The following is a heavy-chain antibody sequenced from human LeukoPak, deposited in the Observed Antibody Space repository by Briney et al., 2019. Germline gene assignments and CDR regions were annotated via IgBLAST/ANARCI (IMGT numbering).Heavy chain of an antibody. CDR3: ARDESGITMVRGVIISTLYYYYYMDV. Sequence: SGTLSLTWAVSGGSISSSNWWSWVRQPPGKGLEWIGEIYHSGSTNYNPSLKSRVTISVDTSKNQFSLKLSSVTAADTAVYYCARDESGITMVRGVIISTLYYYYYMDVWGKGTTVTVSS. CDR2: IYHSGST. J-gene: IGHJ6*03. CDR1: GGSISSSNW. V-gene: IGHV4-4*02. D-gene: IGHD3-10*01.